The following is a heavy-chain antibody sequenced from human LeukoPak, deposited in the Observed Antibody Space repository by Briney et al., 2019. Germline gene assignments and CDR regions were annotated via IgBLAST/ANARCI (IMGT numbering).Heavy chain of an antibody. D-gene: IGHD6-13*01. CDR2: IYSGSST. V-gene: IGHV3-66*01. Sequence: GGSLRLSCAVSGFTVTNDYTNWVRQAPGKGLEWVSIIYSGSSTYYADSVKGRFTISRDSSNNTLFLQMSNLRADDSGLYYCATDVRSSPLGFWGHGTLVTVSS. CDR3: ATDVRSSPLGF. J-gene: IGHJ4*01. CDR1: GFTVTNDY.